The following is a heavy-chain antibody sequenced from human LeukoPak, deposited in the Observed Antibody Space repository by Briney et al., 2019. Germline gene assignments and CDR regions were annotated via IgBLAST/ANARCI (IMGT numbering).Heavy chain of an antibody. CDR2: IYYSGST. V-gene: IGHV4-59*08. J-gene: IGHJ3*02. D-gene: IGHD5-18*01. Sequence: SETLSLTCTVSGGSISSYYWSWIRQPPGKGLEWIGYIYYSGSTNYNPSLKSRVTISVDTSKNQFSLKPSSVTAADTAVYYCARHFGGYSCGFDAFDIWGQGTVVTVSS. CDR1: GGSISSYY. CDR3: ARHFGGYSCGFDAFDI.